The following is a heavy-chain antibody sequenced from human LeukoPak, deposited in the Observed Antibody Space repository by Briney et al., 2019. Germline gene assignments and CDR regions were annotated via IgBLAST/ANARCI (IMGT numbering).Heavy chain of an antibody. V-gene: IGHV3-23*01. CDR2: ISGSGDST. J-gene: IGHJ4*02. CDR3: AKDSGGSYPDLVDY. D-gene: IGHD1-26*01. Sequence: GGSLRLSCAASGFTFSTYAVNWVRQAPGKGLEWVSTISGSGDSTYYADSVKGRFTISRDNSKDTLYLQMNSLRAEDTAVYYCAKDSGGSYPDLVDYWGQGTLVTVSS. CDR1: GFTFSTYA.